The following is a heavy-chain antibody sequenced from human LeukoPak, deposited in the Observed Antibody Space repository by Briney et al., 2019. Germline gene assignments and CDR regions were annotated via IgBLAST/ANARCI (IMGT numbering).Heavy chain of an antibody. V-gene: IGHV4-59*01. CDR2: IYYSGST. CDR1: GGSISSYY. J-gene: IGHJ4*02. CDR3: ARAGGLLLWFGELSPLLFDY. Sequence: SETLSLTCTVSGGSISSYYWSWIRQPPGKGLEWIGYIYYSGSTNYNPSLKSRVTISVDTSKNQFSLKLSSVTAADTAVYYCARAGGLLLWFGELSPLLFDYWGQGTLVTVSS. D-gene: IGHD3-10*01.